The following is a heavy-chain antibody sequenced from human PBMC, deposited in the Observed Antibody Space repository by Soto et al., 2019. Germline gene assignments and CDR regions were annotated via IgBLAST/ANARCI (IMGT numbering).Heavy chain of an antibody. Sequence: SVKVSCKASGGTFSSYAISWVRQAPGQGLEWMGGIIPIFGTANYAQKFQGRVTITADESTSTAYMELSSLRSEDTAVYYCARGAFHSSGWSHWFDPCGHGTLVTVSS. CDR1: GGTFSSYA. D-gene: IGHD6-19*01. J-gene: IGHJ5*02. CDR3: ARGAFHSSGWSHWFDP. V-gene: IGHV1-69*13. CDR2: IIPIFGTA.